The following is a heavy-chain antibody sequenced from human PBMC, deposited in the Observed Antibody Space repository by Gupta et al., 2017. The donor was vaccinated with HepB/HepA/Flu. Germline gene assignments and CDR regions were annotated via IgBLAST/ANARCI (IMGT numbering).Heavy chain of an antibody. D-gene: IGHD3-10*01. Sequence: EVQLVESGGGLVQPGGSLSVSCAASGSTLSFDSITWVRQAPGKGLEYISAITGNGGSTFYANYVRGRFTISRDNSKTTVLLQMGSLRAEDMAVYYCARVNREKKDYYDSGSYYPYGMDVWGQGTTVTVSS. J-gene: IGHJ6*02. CDR3: ARVNREKKDYYDSGSYYPYGMDV. V-gene: IGHV3-64*01. CDR1: GSTLSFDS. CDR2: ITGNGGST.